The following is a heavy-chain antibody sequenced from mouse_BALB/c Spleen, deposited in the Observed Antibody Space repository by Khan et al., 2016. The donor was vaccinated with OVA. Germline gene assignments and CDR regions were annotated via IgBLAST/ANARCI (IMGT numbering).Heavy chain of an antibody. Sequence: VQLQESGPGLAAPSQSLSITCTISGFSLTTYGVHWVRQPPGKGLEWLVVIWSDGTTNYNSAHKSRLTITKDNSQSQVFLKMNSLQTDDTAIYFCARQPYFHYNILDYWGHGTSVTVSS. D-gene: IGHD1-2*01. CDR2: IWSDGTT. CDR1: GFSLTTYG. J-gene: IGHJ4*01. CDR3: ARQPYFHYNILDY. V-gene: IGHV2-6-1*01.